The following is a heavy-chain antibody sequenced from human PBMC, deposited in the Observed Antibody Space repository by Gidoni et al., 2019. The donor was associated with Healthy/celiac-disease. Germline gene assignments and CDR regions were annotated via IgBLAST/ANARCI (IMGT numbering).Heavy chain of an antibody. CDR1: GYTFTSYY. CDR3: ARVGRSIAVAGKGSSDY. D-gene: IGHD6-19*01. V-gene: IGHV1-46*01. Sequence: QVQLVQSGAEVKKPGASVKVSCKASGYTFTSYYMHWVRQAPGQGLEWMGIINPSGGSTSYAQKFQGRVTMTRDTSTSTVYMELSSLRSEDTAVYYCARVGRSIAVAGKGSSDYWGQGTLVTVSS. J-gene: IGHJ4*02. CDR2: INPSGGST.